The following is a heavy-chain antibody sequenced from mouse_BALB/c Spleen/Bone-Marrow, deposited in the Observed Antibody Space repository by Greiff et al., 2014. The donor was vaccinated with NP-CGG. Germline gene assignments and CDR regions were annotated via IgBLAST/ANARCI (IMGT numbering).Heavy chain of an antibody. V-gene: IGHV1-18*01. Sequence: VHVKQSGPELVKPGASMKISCKPSGYSFTGYTMNWVKQSHGKSLEWIGLINPYNGGTSYNQKFKGKATLTVDKSSSTAYMELLSLTSEDSAVYYCARGDYGRFFAYWGQGTLVTVSA. CDR1: GYSFTGYT. CDR3: ARGDYGRFFAY. D-gene: IGHD1-1*02. CDR2: INPYNGGT. J-gene: IGHJ3*01.